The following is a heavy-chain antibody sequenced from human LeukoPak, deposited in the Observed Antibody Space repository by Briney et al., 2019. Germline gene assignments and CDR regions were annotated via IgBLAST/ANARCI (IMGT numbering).Heavy chain of an antibody. V-gene: IGHV4-39*01. CDR2: IYYSGST. CDR3: AKAGVRYFDSSGLYAFDF. Sequence: SETLSLTCTVSGGSISSSSYYWGWIRQPPGKGLEWIGSIYYSGSTYHNPSLKSRVTMSVDTSRNQFSLKLSSVDAADTAVYYCAKAGVRYFDSSGLYAFDFWGQGTTVTVSS. D-gene: IGHD3-22*01. CDR1: GGSISSSSYY. J-gene: IGHJ3*01.